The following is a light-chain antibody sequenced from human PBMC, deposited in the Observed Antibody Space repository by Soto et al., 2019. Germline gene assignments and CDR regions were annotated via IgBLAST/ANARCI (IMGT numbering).Light chain of an antibody. V-gene: IGKV1-8*01. Sequence: AIRMTQSPSSFSASTGDRVTITCRASQGISSNLAWYQQKPGKAPRLLIYAASTMQTGVPSRFSGSGSGTDFTLTISCLQSEDFAAYYCQQYYNYPIYTFGQGTQLEIK. CDR1: QGISSN. CDR2: AAS. CDR3: QQYYNYPIYT. J-gene: IGKJ2*01.